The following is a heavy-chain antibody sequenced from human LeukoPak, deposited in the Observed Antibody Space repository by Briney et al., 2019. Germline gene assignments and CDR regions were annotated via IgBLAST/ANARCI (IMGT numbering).Heavy chain of an antibody. V-gene: IGHV3-74*01. CDR2: INSDGINT. Sequence: PGGSLRLSCAASGFTFSNYWMHWVRHAPGKGLVWVSRINSDGINTSYADSVKGRFTISRDNAKNTLNLQINSLRAEDTAVYYCARDLGQYYDTSHNWFDPWGQGTLVTVSS. CDR3: ARDLGQYYDTSHNWFDP. D-gene: IGHD3-22*01. CDR1: GFTFSNYW. J-gene: IGHJ5*02.